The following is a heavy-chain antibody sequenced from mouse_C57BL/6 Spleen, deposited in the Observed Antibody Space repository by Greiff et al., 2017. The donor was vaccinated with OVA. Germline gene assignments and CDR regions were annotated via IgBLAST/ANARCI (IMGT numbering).Heavy chain of an antibody. CDR1: GYSITSGYY. CDR3: ARYDYDVAWFAY. CDR2: IRYDGSN. D-gene: IGHD2-4*01. V-gene: IGHV3-6*01. J-gene: IGHJ3*01. Sequence: VQLQQSGPGLVKPSQSLSLTCSVTGYSITSGYYWNWIRQFPGNKLEWMGYIRYDGSNNYNPSLKNRISITRDTSKNQFFLKLNSVTTEDTATYYCARYDYDVAWFAYWGQGTLVTVSA.